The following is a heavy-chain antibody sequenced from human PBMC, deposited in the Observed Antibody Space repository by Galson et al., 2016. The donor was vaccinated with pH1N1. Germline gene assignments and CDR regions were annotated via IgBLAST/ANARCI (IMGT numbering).Heavy chain of an antibody. CDR1: RFSFSDYW. D-gene: IGHD6-13*01. J-gene: IGHJ4*02. V-gene: IGHV3-7*01. Sequence: SLRLSCAGSRFSFSDYWMHWVRQAPGKGLEWVANINQDGSQKYYVDSGRGRFTISRDNAKNSLYLQMNSLRAEDTAVYYCARAIGASGAFWGQGTLVTVSS. CDR3: ARAIGASGAF. CDR2: INQDGSQK.